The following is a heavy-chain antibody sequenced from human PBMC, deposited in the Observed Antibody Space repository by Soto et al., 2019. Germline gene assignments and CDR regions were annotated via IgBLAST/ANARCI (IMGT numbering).Heavy chain of an antibody. CDR3: ARQRITMVRGVIRSVGGMDV. D-gene: IGHD3-10*01. CDR2: IVVGSGNT. J-gene: IGHJ6*02. V-gene: IGHV1-58*02. CDR1: GFTFTSSA. Sequence: ASVKVSCKASGFTFTSSAMQWVRQARGQRLEWIGWIVVGSGNTNYAQKFQERVTITRDISTSTAYMELSSLRSEDTAVYYCARQRITMVRGVIRSVGGMDVWGQGTTVTVSS.